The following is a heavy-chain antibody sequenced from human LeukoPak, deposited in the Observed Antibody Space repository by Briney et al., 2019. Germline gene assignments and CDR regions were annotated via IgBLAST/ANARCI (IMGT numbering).Heavy chain of an antibody. J-gene: IGHJ6*02. Sequence: GGSLRLSCAASGFTFSSSGMPWVRQAPGKGLEWVAVISYDGEKTYYGDSVKGRFTISRDNSKNTLFLHMNSLRVDDTAVYYCAKVPPTSVTREGMDVWGQGTMVRVSS. V-gene: IGHV3-30*18. CDR3: AKVPPTSVTREGMDV. CDR1: GFTFSSSG. CDR2: ISYDGEKT. D-gene: IGHD4-17*01.